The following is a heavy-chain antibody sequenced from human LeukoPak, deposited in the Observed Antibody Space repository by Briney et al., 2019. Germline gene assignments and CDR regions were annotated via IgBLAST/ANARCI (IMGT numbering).Heavy chain of an antibody. CDR3: ARDISSAVVPYYFDY. Sequence: PGGSLRLSCAASGFTFSSYSMNWVRQAPGKGLEWVSSISSSSSYIYYADSVKGRFTISRDNAKNSLYLQMNSLRAEDTAVYYCARDISSAVVPYYFDYWGQGTLVTVSS. J-gene: IGHJ4*02. CDR2: ISSSSSYI. D-gene: IGHD4-23*01. CDR1: GFTFSSYS. V-gene: IGHV3-21*01.